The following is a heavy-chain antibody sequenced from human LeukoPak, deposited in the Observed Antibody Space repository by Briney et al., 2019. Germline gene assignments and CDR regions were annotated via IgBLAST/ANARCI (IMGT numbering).Heavy chain of an antibody. CDR2: ISGSGGST. D-gene: IGHD5-12*01. CDR1: GFSFTTHA. V-gene: IGHV3-23*01. CDR3: AKGVNIDFYGMDV. J-gene: IGHJ6*02. Sequence: GGSLRLSCVASGFSFTTHAMGWVRQAPGKGLEWVSHISGSGGSTKYSGSVKGRFTISRDNSKNTLYLQINSLRADDTAVYYCAKGVNIDFYGMDVWGQGTTVTVSS.